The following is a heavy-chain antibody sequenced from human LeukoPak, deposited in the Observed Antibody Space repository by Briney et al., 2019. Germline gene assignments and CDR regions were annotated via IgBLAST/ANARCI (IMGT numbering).Heavy chain of an antibody. CDR3: ARDLLLDDSPYFDY. CDR1: GYTFSSYA. V-gene: IGHV1-3*01. J-gene: IGHJ4*02. CDR2: INAGNGNT. D-gene: IGHD3/OR15-3a*01. Sequence: ASVKVSCKASGYTFSSYALHWVRQAPGQRPEWMGWINAGNGNTKYSQKFQGRVTITRDTSASTAYMELSSLRSEDTAVYYCARDLLLDDSPYFDYWGQGTLVTVSS.